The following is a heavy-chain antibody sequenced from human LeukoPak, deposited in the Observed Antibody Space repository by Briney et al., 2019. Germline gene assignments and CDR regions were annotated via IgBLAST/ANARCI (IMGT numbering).Heavy chain of an antibody. V-gene: IGHV3-21*04. CDR2: ISSSSSYI. CDR3: ATNYDFWSGYYLFDY. CDR1: GFTFSSYS. Sequence: GGSLRLSCAASGFTFSSYSMNWVRQAPGKGLEWVSSISSSSSYIYYADSVKGRFTISRDNSKNTLYLQMNSLRAEDTAVYYCATNYDFWSGYYLFDYWGQGTLVTVSS. J-gene: IGHJ4*02. D-gene: IGHD3-3*01.